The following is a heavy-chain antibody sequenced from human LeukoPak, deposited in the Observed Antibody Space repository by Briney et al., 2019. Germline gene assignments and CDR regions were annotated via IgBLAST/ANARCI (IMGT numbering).Heavy chain of an antibody. D-gene: IGHD3-16*01. CDR1: GFTFSNSW. V-gene: IGHV3-7*01. CDR3: ARPRWGD. Sequence: GGSPRLSCAASGFTFSNSWMSWVRQAPGKGLEWVANMKPDGSEKYYVDSVKGRFTISRDNAKKSLYLQMNNLRAEDTAVYYCARPRWGDWGQGTLVTVSS. J-gene: IGHJ4*02. CDR2: MKPDGSEK.